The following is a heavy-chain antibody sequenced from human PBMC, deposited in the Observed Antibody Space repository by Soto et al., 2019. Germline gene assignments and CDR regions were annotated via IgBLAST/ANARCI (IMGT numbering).Heavy chain of an antibody. CDR2: IYYSGST. D-gene: IGHD3-9*01. CDR1: GGSISSGGYY. CDR3: ARERSLRYFDSYSPSDAFDI. V-gene: IGHV4-31*03. J-gene: IGHJ3*02. Sequence: SETLSLTCTVSGGSISSGGYYWSWIRQHPGKGLEWIGYIYYSGSTYYNPSLKSRVTISVDTSKNQFSLKLSSVTAADTAVYYCARERSLRYFDSYSPSDAFDIWGQGTMVTVSS.